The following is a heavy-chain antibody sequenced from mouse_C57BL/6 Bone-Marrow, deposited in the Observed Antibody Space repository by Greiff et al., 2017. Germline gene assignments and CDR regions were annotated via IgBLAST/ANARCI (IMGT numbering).Heavy chain of an antibody. V-gene: IGHV1-50*01. D-gene: IGHD1-1*01. CDR3: AREGITTVVAPLDFDV. J-gene: IGHJ1*03. Sequence: QVQLQQPGAELVKPGASVKLSCKASGYTFTSYWMQWVKQRPGQGLEWIGEIDPSDSYTHYNQKFKGKATLTVDTSSSTAYMQLSSLTSEDSAVYYGAREGITTVVAPLDFDVWGTGTTVTVSS. CDR2: IDPSDSYT. CDR1: GYTFTSYW.